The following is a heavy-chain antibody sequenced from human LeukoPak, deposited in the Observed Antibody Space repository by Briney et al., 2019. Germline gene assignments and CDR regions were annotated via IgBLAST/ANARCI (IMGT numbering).Heavy chain of an antibody. CDR3: ARHERIAPAGAYFDY. CDR1: GVSITSYY. J-gene: IGHJ4*02. D-gene: IGHD6-13*01. Sequence: SETLSLTCTVSGVSITSYYWSWIRQPPGKGLEWIGYIYYSGSTYYNPSLKSRVTISVDTSKNQFSLKLSSVTAADTAVYYCARHERIAPAGAYFDYWGQGTLVTVSS. V-gene: IGHV4-59*08. CDR2: IYYSGST.